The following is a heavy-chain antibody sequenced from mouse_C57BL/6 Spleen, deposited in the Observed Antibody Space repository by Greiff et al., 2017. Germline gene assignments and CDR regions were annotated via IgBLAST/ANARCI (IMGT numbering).Heavy chain of an antibody. Sequence: VQLQQPGAELVKPGASVKLSCKASGYTFTSYWMHWVKQRPGRGLEWIGRIDPNSGGTKYNEKFKSKATLTVDKPSSTAYMQLSSLTSEDSAVYYCARGNKELGLRRDYYAMDYWGQGTSVTVSS. CDR3: ARGNKELGLRRDYYAMDY. D-gene: IGHD2-4*01. J-gene: IGHJ4*01. V-gene: IGHV1-72*01. CDR1: GYTFTSYW. CDR2: IDPNSGGT.